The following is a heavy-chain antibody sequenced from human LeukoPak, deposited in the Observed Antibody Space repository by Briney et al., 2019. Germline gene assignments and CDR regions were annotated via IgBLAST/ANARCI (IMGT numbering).Heavy chain of an antibody. D-gene: IGHD3-10*01. J-gene: IGHJ5*02. CDR1: GGSFSGYY. Sequence: PSETLSLTCAVYGGSFSGYYWSWIRQPPGKGLEWIEEINHSGSTNYNPSLKSRVTISVDTSKNQFSLKLSSVTAADTAVYYCARCLQIKKIYGSGNIYWFDPWGQGTLVTVSS. CDR3: ARCLQIKKIYGSGNIYWFDP. CDR2: INHSGST. V-gene: IGHV4-34*01.